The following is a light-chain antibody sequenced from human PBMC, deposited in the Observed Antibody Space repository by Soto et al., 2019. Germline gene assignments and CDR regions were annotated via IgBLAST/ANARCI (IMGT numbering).Light chain of an antibody. CDR3: QQYKSWPMYS. V-gene: IGKV3-15*01. CDR2: DAS. Sequence: EIVMTQSPATLSVSPGERATLSCRASQSVSSNLAWYQQKPGQAPRLLIYDASTRATSIPARFSGSGSGTELTLTINLQHSEDFAVYYCQQYKSWPMYSFGQGTKLEIK. CDR1: QSVSSN. J-gene: IGKJ2*03.